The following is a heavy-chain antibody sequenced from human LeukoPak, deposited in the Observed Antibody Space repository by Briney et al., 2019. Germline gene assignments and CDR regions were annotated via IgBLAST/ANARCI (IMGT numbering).Heavy chain of an antibody. Sequence: GASVKVSCKASGYTFTSYSISWVRQAPGQGLEWMGWISTCNDNTHYAQKLQGRVTMTTDTSTSTVYMELKSLRSDDTAVYYCARIQSRIIAARPGNPAFDYWGRGTLVTVSS. CDR1: GYTFTSYS. J-gene: IGHJ4*02. V-gene: IGHV1-18*01. CDR2: ISTCNDNT. CDR3: ARIQSRIIAARPGNPAFDY. D-gene: IGHD6-6*01.